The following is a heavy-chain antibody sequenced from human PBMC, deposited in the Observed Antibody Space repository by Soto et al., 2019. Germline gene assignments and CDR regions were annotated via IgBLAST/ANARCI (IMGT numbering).Heavy chain of an antibody. J-gene: IGHJ4*02. Sequence: EVQLVESGGGLVQPGGSLRLSCAASGFTFSSYWMSWVRQAPGKGLEWVAKIKEDGSEKYYVDSVKGRLTISRDNAKHSRFLQMNSLKAEDTAVYYCVRVGRLGGYWGQGTLVTVSS. CDR3: VRVGRLGGY. CDR1: GFTFSSYW. V-gene: IGHV3-7*03. D-gene: IGHD3-16*01. CDR2: IKEDGSEK.